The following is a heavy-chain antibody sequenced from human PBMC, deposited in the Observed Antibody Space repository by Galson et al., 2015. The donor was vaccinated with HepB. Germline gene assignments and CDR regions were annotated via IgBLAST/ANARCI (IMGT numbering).Heavy chain of an antibody. CDR2: IIPIFGTA. CDR1: GGTFSSYA. J-gene: IGHJ4*02. V-gene: IGHV1-69*13. Sequence: SVKVSCKASGGTFSSYAISWVRQAPGQGLEWMGGIIPIFGTANYAQKFQGRVTITADESTSTAYMELSSLRSEDTAVYYCARGLSIRFLEWSKKLPYYYFDYWGQGTLVTVSS. D-gene: IGHD3-3*01. CDR3: ARGLSIRFLEWSKKLPYYYFDY.